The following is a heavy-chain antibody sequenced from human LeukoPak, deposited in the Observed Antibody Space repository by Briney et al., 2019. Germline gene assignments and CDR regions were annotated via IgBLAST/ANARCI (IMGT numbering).Heavy chain of an antibody. Sequence: GASVKVSCKASGYTFTNYYIHWVRQAPGQGLEWMGLINPSGGSTNYAQKFQGRVTMTRNTSISTAYMELSSLRSEDTAVYYCARSDYGDYDSYYYYYMDVWGKGTTVTISS. CDR1: GYTFTNYY. CDR3: ARSDYGDYDSYYYYYMDV. V-gene: IGHV1-46*01. D-gene: IGHD4-17*01. CDR2: INPSGGST. J-gene: IGHJ6*03.